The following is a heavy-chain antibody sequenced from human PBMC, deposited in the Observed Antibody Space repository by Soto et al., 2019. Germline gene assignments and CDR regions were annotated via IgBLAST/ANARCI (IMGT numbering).Heavy chain of an antibody. CDR3: AREGTKEFYFDY. CDR1: GYTFTNYA. CDR2: INAGNGNT. D-gene: IGHD3-10*01. Sequence: QVQLVHSGAEVKKPGASVKVSCKASGYTFTNYAIHWVRQAPGQRLEWMGWINAGNGNTKYSQKFQGRVTVTRDTSASTAYMELSSLRSEDTAVYYCAREGTKEFYFDYWGQGTLVTVSS. V-gene: IGHV1-3*01. J-gene: IGHJ4*02.